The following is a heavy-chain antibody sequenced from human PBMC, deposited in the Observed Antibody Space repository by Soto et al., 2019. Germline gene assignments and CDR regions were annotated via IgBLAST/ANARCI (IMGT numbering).Heavy chain of an antibody. D-gene: IGHD3-10*01. Sequence: QVQLVESGGGVVQPGRSLRLSCAASGFTFSSYGMHWVRQAPGKGLEWVAVIWYDGSNKYYADSVKGRFTISRDNSKNTLYLQMNSLRAEDTAVYYCAREDVLLWFGEWRLTDYYYGMDVWGQGTTVTVSS. J-gene: IGHJ6*02. CDR1: GFTFSSYG. V-gene: IGHV3-33*01. CDR2: IWYDGSNK. CDR3: AREDVLLWFGEWRLTDYYYGMDV.